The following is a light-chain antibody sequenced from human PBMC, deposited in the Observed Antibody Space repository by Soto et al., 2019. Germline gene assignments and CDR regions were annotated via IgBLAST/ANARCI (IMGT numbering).Light chain of an antibody. Sequence: EIVLTQSPDTLSLSPVESATLSCMASQSVRSSYLAWYQQTPGQTPRLLIYAASSRATGIPDRFSGSGSGTDFSLTISRLEAEDFAVYYCQQYGSSPRTVGQGTKVDI. CDR3: QQYGSSPRT. V-gene: IGKV3-20*01. J-gene: IGKJ1*01. CDR1: QSVRSSY. CDR2: AAS.